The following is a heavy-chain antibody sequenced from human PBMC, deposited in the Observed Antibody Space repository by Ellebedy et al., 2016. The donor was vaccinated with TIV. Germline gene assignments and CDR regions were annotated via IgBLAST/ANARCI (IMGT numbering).Heavy chain of an antibody. D-gene: IGHD2/OR15-2a*01. Sequence: AASVKVSCKASGYTFTGYHMHWVRQAPGEGLEWMGVINPSGCSTSYAHKFKGRVTMTRDRSTGTAHIELTSLRSEDTAVYYCARNLSFDSWGQGTLVTVSS. CDR2: INPSGCST. V-gene: IGHV1-46*01. CDR3: ARNLSFDS. J-gene: IGHJ4*02. CDR1: GYTFTGYH.